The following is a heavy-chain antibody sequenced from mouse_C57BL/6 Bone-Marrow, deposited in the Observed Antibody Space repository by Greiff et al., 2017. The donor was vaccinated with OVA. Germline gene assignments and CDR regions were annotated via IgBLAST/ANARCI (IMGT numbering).Heavy chain of an antibody. J-gene: IGHJ4*01. CDR1: GYTFTSYW. D-gene: IGHD2-2*01. CDR2: IDPSDSYT. Sequence: VQLQQPGAELVKPGASVKLSCKASGYTFTSYWMQWVKQRPGQGLEWIGEIDPSDSYTNYNQKFKGKATLTVDTSSSTAYMQLSSLTSEDSAVYYCARGGLRQGYYYAMDYWGQGTSVTVSS. CDR3: ARGGLRQGYYYAMDY. V-gene: IGHV1-50*01.